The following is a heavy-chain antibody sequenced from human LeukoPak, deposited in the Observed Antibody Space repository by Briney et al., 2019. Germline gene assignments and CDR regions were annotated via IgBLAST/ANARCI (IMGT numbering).Heavy chain of an antibody. J-gene: IGHJ4*02. CDR1: GYTLTSYG. V-gene: IGHV1-18*01. CDR3: AVDYGSGSYYIFDY. Sequence: VASVKVSCKASGYTLTSYGISWVRQAPGQGLEWMGWISAYNGNTNYAQKLQGGVTMTTDTSTSTAYMELRSLRSDDTAVYYCAVDYGSGSYYIFDYWGQGTLVTVSS. D-gene: IGHD3-10*01. CDR2: ISAYNGNT.